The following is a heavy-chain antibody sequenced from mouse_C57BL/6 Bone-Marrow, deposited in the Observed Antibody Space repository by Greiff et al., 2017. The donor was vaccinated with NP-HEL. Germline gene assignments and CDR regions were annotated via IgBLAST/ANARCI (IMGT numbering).Heavy chain of an antibody. CDR2: INPNNGGT. D-gene: IGHD4-1*02. CDR1: GYTFTDYY. V-gene: IGHV1-26*01. J-gene: IGHJ2*01. Sequence: VQLQQSGPELVKPGASVKISCKASGYTFTDYYMNWVKQSHGKSLEWIGDINPNNGGTSYNQKFKGKATLTVDKSSSTAYMELRSLTSEDSAVFYCERRKTNWSYYCDYWGQGTTLTVSS. CDR3: ERRKTNWSYYCDY.